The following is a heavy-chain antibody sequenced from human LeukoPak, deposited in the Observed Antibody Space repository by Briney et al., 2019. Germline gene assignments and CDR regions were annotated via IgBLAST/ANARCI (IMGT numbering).Heavy chain of an antibody. D-gene: IGHD6-13*01. CDR2: IYSGGST. Sequence: GGSLRLSCAASGFTVSSNYMSWVRQAPGKGLEWVSVIYSGGSTYYADSVKGRFTISRDNSKNTLYLQMNSLRAEDTAVYYCAKDSALTSSSSWYLSGAFDIWGQGTRVTVSS. V-gene: IGHV3-66*01. CDR3: AKDSALTSSSSWYLSGAFDI. CDR1: GFTVSSNY. J-gene: IGHJ3*02.